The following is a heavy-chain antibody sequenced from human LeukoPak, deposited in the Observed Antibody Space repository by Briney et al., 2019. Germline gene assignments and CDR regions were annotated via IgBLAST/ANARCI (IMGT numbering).Heavy chain of an antibody. Sequence: SVKVSCKASGGTFSSYAISWVRQAPGQGLEWMGGIIPIFGTANYAQKFQGRVTITADESTSTAYMELSSLRSEDTAVYYCARIGLGELSFLPEEAFDIWGQGTMVTVSS. D-gene: IGHD3-16*02. CDR1: GGTFSSYA. CDR3: ARIGLGELSFLPEEAFDI. CDR2: IIPIFGTA. V-gene: IGHV1-69*13. J-gene: IGHJ3*02.